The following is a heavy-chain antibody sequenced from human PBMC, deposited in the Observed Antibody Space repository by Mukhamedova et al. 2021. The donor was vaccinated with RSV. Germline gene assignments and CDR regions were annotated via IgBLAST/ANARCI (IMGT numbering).Heavy chain of an antibody. CDR2: IYPGDSDT. D-gene: IGHD5-18*01. J-gene: IGHJ4*02. CDR3: ARERSAYMYYFDY. V-gene: IGHV5-51*01. Sequence: QMPGKGLEWMGIIYPGDSDTRNSPSFQGQVTISADKSISTVYLQWSSLRASDTAMYYCARERSAYMYYFDYWGQGTLVTVSS.